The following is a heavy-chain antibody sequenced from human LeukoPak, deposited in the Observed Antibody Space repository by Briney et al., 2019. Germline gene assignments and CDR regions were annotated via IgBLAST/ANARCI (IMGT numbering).Heavy chain of an antibody. CDR1: GGSFSGYY. CDR3: ARGSAGGSFCFDY. Sequence: SETLSLTCAVYGGSFSGYYWSWIRQPPGKGLEWIGETNHSGSTNYNPSLKSRVTISVDTSKNQFSLKLSSVTAADTAVYYCARGSAGGSFCFDYWGQGTLVTVSS. V-gene: IGHV4-34*01. D-gene: IGHD2-15*01. J-gene: IGHJ4*02. CDR2: TNHSGST.